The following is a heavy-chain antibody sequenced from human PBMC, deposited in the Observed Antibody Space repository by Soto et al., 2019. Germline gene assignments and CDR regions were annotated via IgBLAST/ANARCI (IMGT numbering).Heavy chain of an antibody. CDR3: ATQYSISGSRGWFDR. D-gene: IGHD6-6*01. Sequence: KPSETLSLTCTVSGDSISSSSYHWGWIRQPPGKGLEWIGSIYYSGNTYYKPSLKSRVTISVDTSKNQFSLKLTSATAADTAVYYCATQYSISGSRGWFDRWGQGILVTVSS. J-gene: IGHJ5*02. CDR1: GDSISSSSYH. CDR2: IYYSGNT. V-gene: IGHV4-39*01.